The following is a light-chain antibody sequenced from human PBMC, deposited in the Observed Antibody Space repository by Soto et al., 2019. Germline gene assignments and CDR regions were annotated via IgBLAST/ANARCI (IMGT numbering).Light chain of an antibody. CDR3: QQYSAYPLT. Sequence: DIQLTQAPSILSAFVGDRVTITCRASENIYGYLAWYQQKPGEAPKLLIYWASTSVSGVPSRFTGGESGTEFTLTISDLQPDDFATYFCQQYSAYPLTFGGGTKVDIK. V-gene: IGKV1-5*03. CDR2: WAS. J-gene: IGKJ4*01. CDR1: ENIYGY.